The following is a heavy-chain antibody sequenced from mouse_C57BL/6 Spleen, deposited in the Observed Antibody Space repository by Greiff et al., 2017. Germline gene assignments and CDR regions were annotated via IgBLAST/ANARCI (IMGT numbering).Heavy chain of an antibody. CDR3: AREGAAQALFAY. V-gene: IGHV1-64*01. Sequence: VKLQQPGAELVKPGASVKLSCKASGYTFTSYWMHWVKQRPGQGLEWIGMIHPNSGSTNYNEKFKSKATLTVDKSSSTAYMQLSSLTSEDSAVYYCAREGAAQALFAYWGQGTLVTVSA. CDR2: IHPNSGST. D-gene: IGHD3-2*02. CDR1: GYTFTSYW. J-gene: IGHJ3*01.